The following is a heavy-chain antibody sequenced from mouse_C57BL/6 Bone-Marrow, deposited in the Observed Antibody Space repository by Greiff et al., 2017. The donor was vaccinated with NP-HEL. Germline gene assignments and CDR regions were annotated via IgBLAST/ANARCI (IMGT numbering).Heavy chain of an antibody. CDR2: IRNKANGYTT. CDR1: GFTFTDYY. D-gene: IGHD1-1*01. Sequence: EVKVVESGGGLVQPGGSLSLSCAASGFTFTDYYMSWVRQPPGKALEWLGFIRNKANGYTTEYSASVKGRFTISRDNSQSILYLQMNALRAEDSATYYCARDTSSHYFDYWGQGTTLTVSS. J-gene: IGHJ2*01. V-gene: IGHV7-3*01. CDR3: ARDTSSHYFDY.